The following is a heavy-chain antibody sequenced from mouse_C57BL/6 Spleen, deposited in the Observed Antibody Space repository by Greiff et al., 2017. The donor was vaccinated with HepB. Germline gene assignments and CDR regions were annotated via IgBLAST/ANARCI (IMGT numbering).Heavy chain of an antibody. V-gene: IGHV6-3*01. J-gene: IGHJ3*01. CDR3: TGGFYDYDEFAY. CDR2: IRLKSDNYAT. Sequence: EVQRVESGGGLVQPGGSMKLSCVASGFTFSNYWMNWVRQSPEKGLEWVAQIRLKSDNYATHYAESVKGRFTISRDDSKSSVYLQMNNLRAEDTGIYYCTGGFYDYDEFAYWGQGTLVTVSA. D-gene: IGHD2-4*01. CDR1: GFTFSNYW.